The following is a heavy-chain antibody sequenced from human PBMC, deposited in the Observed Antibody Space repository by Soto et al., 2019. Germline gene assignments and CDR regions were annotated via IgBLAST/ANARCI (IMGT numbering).Heavy chain of an antibody. CDR3: ARDSFYGSGSYKAFDI. Sequence: SETLSLTCTVSGGSISSYYWSWIRQPPGKGLEWIGYIYYSGSTNYNPSLKRRVTISVDTSKNQFSLKLSSVTAAATAVYDCARDSFYGSGSYKAFDIWGQGTIVTVSS. J-gene: IGHJ3*02. V-gene: IGHV4-59*01. CDR2: IYYSGST. CDR1: GGSISSYY. D-gene: IGHD3-10*01.